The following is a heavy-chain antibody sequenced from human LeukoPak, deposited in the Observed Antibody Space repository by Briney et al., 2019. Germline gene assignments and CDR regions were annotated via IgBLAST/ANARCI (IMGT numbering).Heavy chain of an antibody. D-gene: IGHD3-10*01. CDR3: ARRYGPVLLWFGELFRGAFDI. CDR2: ISSSSNYI. V-gene: IGHV3-21*01. J-gene: IGHJ3*02. CDR1: GFTFSTYS. Sequence: PGGSLRLSCAASGFTFSTYSMNWVRQAPGKGLEWVSSISSSSNYIYYADSVKGRFTISRDNAKNSLYLQMNSLRAEDTAVYYCARRYGPVLLWFGELFRGAFDIWGQGTMVTVSS.